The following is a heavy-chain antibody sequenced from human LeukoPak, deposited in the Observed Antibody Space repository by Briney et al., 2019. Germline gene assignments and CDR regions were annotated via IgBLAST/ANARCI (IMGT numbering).Heavy chain of an antibody. J-gene: IGHJ6*02. CDR3: ARDVPLRFLEWLSNYGMDV. Sequence: GGSLRLSCAASGFTFSSYAMSWVRQAPGKGLEWVSAISGSGGSTYYADSVKGRFTISRDNSKNTLYLQMNSLRAEDTAVYYCARDVPLRFLEWLSNYGMDVWGQGTTVTVSS. D-gene: IGHD3-3*01. CDR1: GFTFSSYA. CDR2: ISGSGGST. V-gene: IGHV3-23*01.